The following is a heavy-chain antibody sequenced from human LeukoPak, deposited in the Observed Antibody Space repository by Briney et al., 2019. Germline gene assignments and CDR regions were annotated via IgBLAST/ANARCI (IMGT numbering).Heavy chain of an antibody. Sequence: GGSLRLSCAASGFTFSSYAMHWVRQAPGKGLEWVAVISYDGSNKYYADSVKGRFTISRDNSKNTLYLQMNSLRAEDTAVYYCARDPRTVRIWGQGTLVTVSS. J-gene: IGHJ4*02. CDR2: ISYDGSNK. CDR3: ARDPRTVRI. CDR1: GFTFSSYA. D-gene: IGHD1-1*01. V-gene: IGHV3-30*04.